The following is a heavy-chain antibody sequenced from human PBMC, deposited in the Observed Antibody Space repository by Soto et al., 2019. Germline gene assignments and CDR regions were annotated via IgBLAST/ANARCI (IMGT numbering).Heavy chain of an antibody. V-gene: IGHV1-2*02. CDR1: KNCFSYYY. CDR2: INPNTGGT. J-gene: IGHJ4*02. Sequence: SSGKVSRKASKNCFSYYYIHWVRQAPGLGLEWMGWINPNTGGTNYIKKFQGRVTMTRDTSVSTAYMELTSLRSDDTAVFFCTRSKYNSGWFQVYFDSWGQGSPVTVSS. D-gene: IGHD6-19*01. CDR3: TRSKYNSGWFQVYFDS.